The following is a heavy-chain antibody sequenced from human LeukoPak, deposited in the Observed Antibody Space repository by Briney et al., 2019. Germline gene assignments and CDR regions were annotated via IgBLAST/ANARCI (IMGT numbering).Heavy chain of an antibody. D-gene: IGHD4-11*01. J-gene: IGHJ4*02. CDR2: ISSSSSTI. CDR3: ASPIYSNYYFAY. V-gene: IGHV3-48*01. CDR1: GFTFSSYN. Sequence: GRSLRLSCAAPGFTFSSYNMNWVRQAPGKGLELVSYISSSSSTIYYADSVKGRFTISGDNAKNSLYLQMNSLRAEDTAAYYCASPIYSNYYFAYWCQGTLVTVSS.